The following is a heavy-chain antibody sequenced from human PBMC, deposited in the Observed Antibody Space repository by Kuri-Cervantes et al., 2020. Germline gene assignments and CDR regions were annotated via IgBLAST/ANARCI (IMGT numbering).Heavy chain of an antibody. D-gene: IGHD2/OR15-2a*01. CDR3: ARGRAGYSTSSFLDY. CDR2: INPNSGGT. Sequence: ASVKVSCKPSGYTFSDYYLHWVRQAPGQGLEWMGWINPNSGGTNFAQKFQDRVTLTRDTSISTAYLDLGGLRSDDTAVYYCARGRAGYSTSSFLDYWGQGTLVTVSS. CDR1: GYTFSDYY. J-gene: IGHJ4*02. V-gene: IGHV1-2*02.